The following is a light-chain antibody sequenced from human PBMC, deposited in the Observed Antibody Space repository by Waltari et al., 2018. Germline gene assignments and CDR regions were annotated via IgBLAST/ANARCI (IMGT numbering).Light chain of an antibody. V-gene: IGKV1-17*01. CDR1: QDIRND. J-gene: IGKJ2*01. CDR2: AAS. Sequence: DIQMTQSPSSLSASVGDRVTITCRESQDIRNDLGWYQQEPGKAPKRLIYAASSLQSGVPSRFSGSGSGTYFTLTISSLQPEDFATYYCLQHNRYPYTFGQGTKLEIE. CDR3: LQHNRYPYT.